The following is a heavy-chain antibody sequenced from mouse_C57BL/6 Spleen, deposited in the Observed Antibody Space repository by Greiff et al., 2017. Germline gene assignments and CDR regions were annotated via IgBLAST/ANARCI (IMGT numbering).Heavy chain of an antibody. Sequence: QVQLQQPGAELVKPGASVKLSCKASGYTFTSYWMHWVKQRPGQGLEWIGMIHPNSGSTNYNEKFKSKATLTVDKSSSTAYMRLSSLTSEDSAVYYCARDYGEYFDYWGQGTTLTVSS. CDR2: IHPNSGST. CDR3: ARDYGEYFDY. CDR1: GYTFTSYW. V-gene: IGHV1-64*01. J-gene: IGHJ2*01. D-gene: IGHD1-1*02.